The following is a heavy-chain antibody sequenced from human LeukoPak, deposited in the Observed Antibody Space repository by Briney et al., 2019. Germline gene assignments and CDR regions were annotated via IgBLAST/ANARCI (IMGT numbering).Heavy chain of an antibody. D-gene: IGHD3-3*01. CDR3: ARDNGVVHGVYYMDV. CDR1: GFTFSNYW. CDR2: KKKDGSEK. Sequence: GGSLRLSCAASGFTFSNYWMTWVRQAPGKGLEGVADKKKDGSEKLYVKSVRGRFTISRDNAKMSLFLQMNSLRAEDTAVYYCARDNGVVHGVYYMDVWGKGTTVTVS. J-gene: IGHJ6*03. V-gene: IGHV3-7*01.